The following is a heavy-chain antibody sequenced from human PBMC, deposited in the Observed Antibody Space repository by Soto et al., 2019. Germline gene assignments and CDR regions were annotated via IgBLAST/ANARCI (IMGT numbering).Heavy chain of an antibody. CDR2: IGEDGSEK. J-gene: IGHJ6*02. D-gene: IGHD2-15*01. CDR3: ARGSGGHNYYYGMDV. CDR1: GFTFSTYW. Sequence: EVQLVESGGGLVQPGGSLRLSCTASGFTFSTYWMSWVRQAPGMGLEWVANIGEDGSEKYYVDSVKGRFTISRDNAKNSLYLQMNSLRADDTAVYYCARGSGGHNYYYGMDVWGQGTTVTVPS. V-gene: IGHV3-7*03.